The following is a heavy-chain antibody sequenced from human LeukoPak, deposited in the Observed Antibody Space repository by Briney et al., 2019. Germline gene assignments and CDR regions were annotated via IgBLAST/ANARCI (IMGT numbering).Heavy chain of an antibody. Sequence: PGGSLRLSCAASGFTFNYYWMRWVRQAPGKGLEWVATIKEDGSEKYYVDSVRGRFTISRDNAKNSLSLLMNSLRGEDTAVYYCVRALGSSSADYWGQGTLVTVSS. CDR2: IKEDGSEK. CDR3: VRALGSSSADY. J-gene: IGHJ4*02. CDR1: GFTFNYYW. V-gene: IGHV3-7*01. D-gene: IGHD6-6*01.